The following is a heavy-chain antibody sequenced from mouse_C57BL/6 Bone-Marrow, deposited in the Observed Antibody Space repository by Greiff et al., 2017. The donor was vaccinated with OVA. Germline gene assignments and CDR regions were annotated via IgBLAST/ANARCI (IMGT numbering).Heavy chain of an antibody. D-gene: IGHD2-3*01. CDR2: IDPETGGT. Sequence: VQLQQPGAELVRPGASVTLSCKASGYTFTDYEMHWVKQTPVHGLEWLGTIDPETGGTAYNQKFKGKAILNADQSSSTAYMELRSLTSEDSAVYYCTRSLMRYFDYWGQGTPLTVSS. J-gene: IGHJ2*01. CDR1: GYTFTDYE. CDR3: TRSLMRYFDY. V-gene: IGHV1-15*01.